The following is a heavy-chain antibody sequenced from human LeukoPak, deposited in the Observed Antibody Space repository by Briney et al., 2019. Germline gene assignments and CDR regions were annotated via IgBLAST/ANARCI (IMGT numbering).Heavy chain of an antibody. CDR2: IYSSETT. CDR1: SPSLSSDY. D-gene: IGHD2-21*02. V-gene: IGHV4-4*09. Sequence: PSETLSLTCSVSSPSLSSDYWSWIRQPPGKGLEWIGNIYSSETTKYNPSLRSRATISGDTSKNQFSLKLSSVTAADPAVYYCARHFPYCGGDCPYYYMDAWGKGTTVTVSS. CDR3: ARHFPYCGGDCPYYYMDA. J-gene: IGHJ6*03.